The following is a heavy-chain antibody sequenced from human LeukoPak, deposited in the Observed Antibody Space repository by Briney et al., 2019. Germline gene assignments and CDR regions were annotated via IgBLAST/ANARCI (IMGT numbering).Heavy chain of an antibody. V-gene: IGHV3-30-3*01. D-gene: IGHD3-16*01. J-gene: IGHJ6*02. CDR1: GFTFSNFA. CDR2: ISYDGDNE. CDR3: ARVRGGRSWYYYGMDV. Sequence: GGSLRPSCAASGFTFSNFAMHWVRQVPGKGLEWVAVISYDGDNEYYADSVKGQFTISRDNSKDRLYLQMNSLRPEDTAMYYCARVRGGRSWYYYGMDVWGRGTTVTVSS.